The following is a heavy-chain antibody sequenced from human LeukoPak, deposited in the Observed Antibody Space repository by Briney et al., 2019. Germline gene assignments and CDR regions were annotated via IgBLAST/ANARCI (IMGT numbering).Heavy chain of an antibody. CDR1: GGSISSYY. Sequence: SETLSLTCTVSGGSISSYYWSWLRQPPGKGLEWIGYIYYSGSTNYNPSLKSRVTISVDTSKNQFSLKLSSVTAADTAVYYCASGSSSWLYYFDYWGQGTLVTVSS. D-gene: IGHD6-13*01. J-gene: IGHJ4*02. CDR2: IYYSGST. CDR3: ASGSSSWLYYFDY. V-gene: IGHV4-59*01.